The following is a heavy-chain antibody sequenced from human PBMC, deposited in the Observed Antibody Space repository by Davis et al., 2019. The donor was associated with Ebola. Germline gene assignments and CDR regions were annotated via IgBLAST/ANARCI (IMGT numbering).Heavy chain of an antibody. CDR1: GFTFISYG. CDR3: VKGGWQQYFDY. J-gene: IGHJ4*02. Sequence: GESLKISCAASGFTFISYGMHWVRQAPDKGLEWVAVIWYDGSRKYYGDSVKGRFTISRDNSKNTLYLQMNSLRAEDTAVYYCVKGGWQQYFDYWGQGTLVTVSS. D-gene: IGHD6-13*01. V-gene: IGHV3-33*06. CDR2: IWYDGSRK.